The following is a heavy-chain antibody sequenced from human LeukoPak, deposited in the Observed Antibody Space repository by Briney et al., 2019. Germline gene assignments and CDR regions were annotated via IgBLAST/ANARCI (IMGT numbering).Heavy chain of an antibody. V-gene: IGHV3-21*01. CDR3: ARDLGYSSGPNY. CDR2: ISSSSSYI. Sequence: GGSLRLSCAPSGFTFSSYSMNCVRQAPGKGLEWVSSISSSSSYIYYADSVKGRFTISRDNAKNTLYLQMNSLRAEDTAVYYCARDLGYSSGPNYWGQGTRVTVSS. D-gene: IGHD6-19*01. CDR1: GFTFSSYS. J-gene: IGHJ4*02.